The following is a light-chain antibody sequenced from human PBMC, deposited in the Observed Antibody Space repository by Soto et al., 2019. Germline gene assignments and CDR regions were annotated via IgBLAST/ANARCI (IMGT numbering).Light chain of an antibody. V-gene: IGLV1-40*01. CDR3: QSYDSDLTDSYV. Sequence: QLVLTQPPSVSGAPGRTVTISCTGSDSNIGAGFNVHWYQHLPGSAPKLLIYSDNRRPSGVPDRFSGSQSGTSASLAISGLQAEDEGDYYCQSYDSDLTDSYVFGTGTKLTVL. CDR2: SDN. CDR1: DSNIGAGFN. J-gene: IGLJ1*01.